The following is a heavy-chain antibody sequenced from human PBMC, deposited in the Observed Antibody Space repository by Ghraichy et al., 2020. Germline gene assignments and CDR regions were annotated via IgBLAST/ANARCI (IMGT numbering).Heavy chain of an antibody. D-gene: IGHD6-6*01. CDR3: AKDMLRQYSSHHYYGMDV. CDR2: ISGDGGST. V-gene: IGHV3-43*02. CDR1: GFTFDDYA. Sequence: GESLNISCAASGFTFDDYAMHWVRQAPGKGLEWVSLISGDGGSTYYADSVKGRFTISRDNSKNSLYLQMNSLRTEDTALYYCAKDMLRQYSSHHYYGMDVWGQGTTVTVSS. J-gene: IGHJ6*02.